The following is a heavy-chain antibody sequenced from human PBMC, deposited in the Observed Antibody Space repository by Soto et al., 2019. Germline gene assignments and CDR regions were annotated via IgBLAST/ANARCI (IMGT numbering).Heavy chain of an antibody. J-gene: IGHJ6*02. CDR3: ARDGSRYSSSYGMDV. CDR1: GGSISIYY. Sequence: SETLSLTCTVSGGSISIYYWSWIRQPAGKGLEWIGRIYTSGSTNYNPSLKSRVTMSVDTSKNQFSLKLSSVTAADTAVYYCARDGSRYSSSYGMDVWGQGTTVTVSS. D-gene: IGHD6-6*01. V-gene: IGHV4-4*07. CDR2: IYTSGST.